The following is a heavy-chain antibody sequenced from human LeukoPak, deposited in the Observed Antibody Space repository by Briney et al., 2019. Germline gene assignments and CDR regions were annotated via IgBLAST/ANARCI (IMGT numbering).Heavy chain of an antibody. CDR1: GFTFSSYS. V-gene: IGHV3-21*01. D-gene: IGHD3-16*01. CDR2: ISSSSSYI. CDR3: ARDWGKVWFDP. Sequence: KSGGSLRLSCAASGFTFSSYSMNWVRQAPGKGLEWVSSISSSSSYIYYADSVKGRFTISRDNAKNSLYLQMNSLRAEDTAVYYCARDWGKVWFDPWGQGTLVTVSS. J-gene: IGHJ5*02.